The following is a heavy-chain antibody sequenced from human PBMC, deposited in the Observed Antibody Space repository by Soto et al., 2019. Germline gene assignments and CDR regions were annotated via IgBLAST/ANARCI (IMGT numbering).Heavy chain of an antibody. D-gene: IGHD6-13*01. J-gene: IGHJ5*02. V-gene: IGHV1-69*13. CDR1: GGTFSSYA. CDR3: ARVAAAGLNWFDP. CDR2: IIPIFGTA. Sequence: SVKVSCKASGGTFSSYAISWVRQAPGQGLEWMGGIIPIFGTANYAQKFQGRVTITADESTSTAYMELSSLRSEDTAVYYCARVAAAGLNWFDPWGQGTLVTVSS.